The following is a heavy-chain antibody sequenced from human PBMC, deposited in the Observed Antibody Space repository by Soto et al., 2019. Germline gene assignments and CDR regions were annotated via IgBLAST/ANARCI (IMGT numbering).Heavy chain of an antibody. D-gene: IGHD3-22*01. CDR2: INTNSGET. Sequence: GASVKVSCKASGYTFTDYYIHWVRQPPGQGLEWMGRINTNSGETSFAPTFQGRVTMTRDTSISTSYMQLSRLRSDDTAVYYCAGDWYYYDSSLYSKPVWYYYYGMAVWGQGTTVTVSS. CDR1: GYTFTDYY. V-gene: IGHV1-2*06. J-gene: IGHJ6*02. CDR3: AGDWYYYDSSLYSKPVWYYYYGMAV.